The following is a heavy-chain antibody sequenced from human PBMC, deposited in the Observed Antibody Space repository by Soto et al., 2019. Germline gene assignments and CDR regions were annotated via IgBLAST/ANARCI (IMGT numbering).Heavy chain of an antibody. J-gene: IGHJ4*02. CDR2: IKSKTDGGTT. CDR1: GFTFSNAW. V-gene: IGHV3-15*01. D-gene: IGHD7-27*01. Sequence: GGSLRLSCAASGFTFSNAWMSWVRQAPGKGLEWVGRIKSKTDGGTTDYAAPVKGRFTISRDDSKNTLYLQMNSLKTEDTAVYYCATLTGELYYFDYWGQGTLVTVSS. CDR3: ATLTGELYYFDY.